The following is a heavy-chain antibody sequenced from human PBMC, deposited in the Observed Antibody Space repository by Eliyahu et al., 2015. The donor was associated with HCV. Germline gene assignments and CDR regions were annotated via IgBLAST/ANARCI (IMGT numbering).Heavy chain of an antibody. CDR2: IYTSGGT. D-gene: IGHD3-22*01. CDR3: ARGHYYGSSNYLFDY. CDR1: GGSISSFY. Sequence: QVQLQESGPGLVKPSETLSLTCTVSGGSISSFYWNWIRQPAGKGLEWIGRIYTSGGTNYNPSLKSRVTMSVDTSKNQFSLNLNSVTAADTAVYYCARGHYYGSSNYLFDYWGQGTLVTVSS. J-gene: IGHJ4*02. V-gene: IGHV4-4*07.